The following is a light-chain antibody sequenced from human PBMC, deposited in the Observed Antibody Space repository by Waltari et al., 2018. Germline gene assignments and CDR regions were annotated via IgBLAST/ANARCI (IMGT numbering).Light chain of an antibody. J-gene: IGKJ2*01. CDR2: VAS. Sequence: EIEMTQSPATLSVSPGERATVSCRASQSVGNKLAWYQQKPGQAPRLLFYVASTRATGIPVRFSGSGSGTEFTLTISSLQSEDFAVYYCQQSNNWPYTFGQGTKLEIK. CDR1: QSVGNK. CDR3: QQSNNWPYT. V-gene: IGKV3-15*01.